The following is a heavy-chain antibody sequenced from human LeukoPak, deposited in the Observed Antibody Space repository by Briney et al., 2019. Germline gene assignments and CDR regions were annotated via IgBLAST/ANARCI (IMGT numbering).Heavy chain of an antibody. D-gene: IGHD3-22*01. CDR3: ARKNYYDSSSIDY. V-gene: IGHV3-48*03. J-gene: IGHJ4*02. CDR2: ISSSGSTI. CDR1: GFTFSSYE. Sequence: GGSLRLSCAASGFTFSSYEMNWVCQAPGKGLEWVSYISSSGSTIYYADSVKGRFTISRDNAKNSLYLQMNSLRAEDTAVYYCARKNYYDSSSIDYWGQGTLVTVSS.